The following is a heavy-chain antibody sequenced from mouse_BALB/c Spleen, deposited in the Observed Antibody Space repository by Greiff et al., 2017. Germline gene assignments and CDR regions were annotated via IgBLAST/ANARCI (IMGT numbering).Heavy chain of an antibody. CDR1: GFTFNTYA. V-gene: IGHV10-1*02. D-gene: IGHD2-2*01. Sequence: VQLKESGGGLVQPKGSLKLSCAASGFTFNTYAMNWVRQAPGKGLEWVARIRSKSNNYATYYADSVKDRFTISRDDSQSMLYLQMNNLKTEDTAMYYCVRQGGRGYDYAMDYWGQGTSVTVSS. CDR3: VRQGGRGYDYAMDY. J-gene: IGHJ4*01. CDR2: IRSKSNNYAT.